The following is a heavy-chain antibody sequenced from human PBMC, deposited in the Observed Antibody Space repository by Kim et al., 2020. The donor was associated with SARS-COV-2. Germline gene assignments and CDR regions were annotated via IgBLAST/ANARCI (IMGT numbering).Heavy chain of an antibody. Sequence: SETLSLTCAVYGGSFSGYYWSWIRQPPGKGLEWIGEINHSGSTNYNPSLKSRVTISVDTSKNQFSLKLSSVTAADTAVYYCARVGVTAPLDGMDVWGQGTTVTVSS. D-gene: IGHD2-21*02. V-gene: IGHV4-34*01. J-gene: IGHJ6*02. CDR2: INHSGST. CDR3: ARVGVTAPLDGMDV. CDR1: GGSFSGYY.